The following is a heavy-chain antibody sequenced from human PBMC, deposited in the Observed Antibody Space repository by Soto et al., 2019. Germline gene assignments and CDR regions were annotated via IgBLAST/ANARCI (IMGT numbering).Heavy chain of an antibody. D-gene: IGHD2-15*01. Sequence: SETLSLTCTVSGGSISSGGYYWSWIRQHPGKGLEWIGYIYYSGSTYYNPSLKSRVTISVDTSKNQFSLKLSSVTAADTAVYYGGRLQNFINWCFDFWGQGVLVTVSS. CDR3: GRLQNFINWCFDF. CDR2: IYYSGST. J-gene: IGHJ4*02. CDR1: GGSISSGGYY. V-gene: IGHV4-31*03.